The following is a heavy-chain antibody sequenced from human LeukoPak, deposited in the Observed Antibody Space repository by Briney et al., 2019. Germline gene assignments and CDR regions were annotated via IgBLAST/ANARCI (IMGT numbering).Heavy chain of an antibody. Sequence: LRLSCAVSGFTFSSYAMTWVRQTPGKGLEWIGYIYHSGSTYYNPSLKSRVTISVDRSKNQFSLKLSSVTAADTAVYYCARGYSSSWTGDYYFDYWGQGTLVTVSS. V-gene: IGHV4-30-2*01. CDR2: IYHSGST. CDR3: ARGYSSSWTGDYYFDY. CDR1: GFTFSSYA. D-gene: IGHD6-13*01. J-gene: IGHJ4*02.